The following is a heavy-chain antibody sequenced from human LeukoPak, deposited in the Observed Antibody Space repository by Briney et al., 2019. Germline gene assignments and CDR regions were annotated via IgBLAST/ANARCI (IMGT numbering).Heavy chain of an antibody. D-gene: IGHD3-10*01. CDR2: TYYRSKWYS. CDR3: TTRFLEY. CDR1: GDSVSSNSGV. V-gene: IGHV6-1*01. J-gene: IGHJ4*02. Sequence: SQTLSLTCAISGDSVSSNSGVWNWIRQSPSRGLEWVGRTYYRSKWYSDYAVSVKSRMTINPDTSKKQFSLQLNSVTPEDTAVYYCTTRFLEYWGQGNLVTVSS.